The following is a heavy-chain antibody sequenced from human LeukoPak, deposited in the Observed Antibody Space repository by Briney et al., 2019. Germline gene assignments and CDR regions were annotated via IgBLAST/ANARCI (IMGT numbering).Heavy chain of an antibody. CDR1: GFTFSSYA. Sequence: GGSLRLSCAASGFTFSSYAMSWVRQAPGKGLEWVSAISGSGGSTYYADSVKGRFTTSRDNSKNTLYLQMNSLRAEDTAVYYCASEIAAAGVFDHWGQGTLVTVSS. CDR3: ASEIAAAGVFDH. CDR2: ISGSGGST. V-gene: IGHV3-23*01. J-gene: IGHJ4*02. D-gene: IGHD6-13*01.